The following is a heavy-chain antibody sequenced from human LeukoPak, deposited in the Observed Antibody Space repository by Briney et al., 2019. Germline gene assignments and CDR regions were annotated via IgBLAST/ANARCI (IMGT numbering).Heavy chain of an antibody. J-gene: IGHJ5*02. V-gene: IGHV4-59*13. Sequence: SETLSLTCTVSGGSISSNYWSWLRQPPGKGLEWIGYIQNIGTTSYNPSLKSRVTISIDTSRTHFSLKLTSVTAADTAIYYCARGDGNWFDPWGQGTLVTVSS. D-gene: IGHD5-24*01. CDR3: ARGDGNWFDP. CDR2: IQNIGTT. CDR1: GGSISSNY.